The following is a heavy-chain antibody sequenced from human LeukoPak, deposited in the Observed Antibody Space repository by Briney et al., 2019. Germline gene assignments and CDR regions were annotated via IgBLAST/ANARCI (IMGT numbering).Heavy chain of an antibody. CDR2: INPNSGGT. Sequence: VASVKVSCKASGYTFTGYYMHWVRQAPGQGLEWMGWINPNSGGTNYAQKFQGRVTMTRDTSISTAYMELSRLRSDDTAVYYCARAGDSSSWIFQHWGQGTLVTVSS. CDR3: ARAGDSSSWIFQH. J-gene: IGHJ1*01. D-gene: IGHD6-13*01. V-gene: IGHV1-2*02. CDR1: GYTFTGYY.